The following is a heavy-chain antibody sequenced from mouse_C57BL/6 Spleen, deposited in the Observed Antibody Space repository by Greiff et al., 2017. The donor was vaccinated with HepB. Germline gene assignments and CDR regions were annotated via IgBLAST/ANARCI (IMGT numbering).Heavy chain of an antibody. Sequence: QVQLQQSGAELVRPGASVTLSCKASGYTCTDYEMHWVKQTPVHGLEWIGAIDPETGGTAYNQKFKGKAILTADKSSSTAYMELRSLTSEDSAVYYCTRRITTVVAGDYYYAMDYWGQGTSVTVSS. CDR2: IDPETGGT. D-gene: IGHD1-1*01. CDR1: GYTCTDYE. CDR3: TRRITTVVAGDYYYAMDY. V-gene: IGHV1-15*01. J-gene: IGHJ4*01.